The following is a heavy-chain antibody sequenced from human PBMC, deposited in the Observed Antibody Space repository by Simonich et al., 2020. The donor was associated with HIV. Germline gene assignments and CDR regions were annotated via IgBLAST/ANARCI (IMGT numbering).Heavy chain of an antibody. Sequence: QVHLVQSGAEVKKPGASVKLSCKASGYTFTTYSMHWVRQAPGKRLEWKGWINAGNGNTKYSQKVQGRVPSTRDTSASTAYMELSSLTSEDTAVYYCARDSATRTDAGAFDIWGQGTMVTVSS. V-gene: IGHV1-3*01. J-gene: IGHJ3*02. CDR1: GYTFTTYS. D-gene: IGHD1-1*01. CDR2: INAGNGNT. CDR3: ARDSATRTDAGAFDI.